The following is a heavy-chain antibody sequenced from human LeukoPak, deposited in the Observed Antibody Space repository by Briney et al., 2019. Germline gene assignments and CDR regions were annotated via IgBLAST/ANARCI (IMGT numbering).Heavy chain of an antibody. Sequence: SETLSLTCTVSGGSISSYYWSWIRQPPGKGLEWLGYIYSSGRTNYNPSLESRVTISVDTSKNQFSLKLSSVTAADTAVYYCARHYYHSSGSYSFDYWGQGTLVTVSS. CDR3: ARHYYHSSGSYSFDY. J-gene: IGHJ4*02. CDR1: GGSISSYY. D-gene: IGHD3-22*01. CDR2: IYSSGRT. V-gene: IGHV4-59*01.